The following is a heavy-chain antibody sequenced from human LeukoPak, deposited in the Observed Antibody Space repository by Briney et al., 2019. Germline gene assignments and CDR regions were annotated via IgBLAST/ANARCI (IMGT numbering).Heavy chain of an antibody. V-gene: IGHV3-48*03. CDR1: GFTFSSYE. Sequence: GGSLRLSCAASGFTFSSYEMNWVRQAPGKGLEWVSYISGSGSTIYYTDSVKGRFTISRDNAKNSLYLQMNSLRAEDTAVYYCVRDPGITGTSYWGQGTLSPSPQ. D-gene: IGHD1-20*01. CDR2: ISGSGSTI. J-gene: IGHJ4*02. CDR3: VRDPGITGTSY.